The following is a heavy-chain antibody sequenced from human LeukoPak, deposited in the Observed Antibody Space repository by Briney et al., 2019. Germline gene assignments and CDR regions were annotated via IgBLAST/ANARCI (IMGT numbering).Heavy chain of an antibody. Sequence: PGGSLRLSCAASGFPFSYYEMNWVRQAPGKGLEWVSYISSSVSSGSAIYYADSVKGRFAISRDNAKNSLYLQMDSLRAEDTAVYYCARAAGPQANWFDPWGQGTLVTVSS. CDR3: ARAAGPQANWFDP. V-gene: IGHV3-48*03. CDR1: GFPFSYYE. CDR2: ISSSVSSGSAI. D-gene: IGHD6-13*01. J-gene: IGHJ5*02.